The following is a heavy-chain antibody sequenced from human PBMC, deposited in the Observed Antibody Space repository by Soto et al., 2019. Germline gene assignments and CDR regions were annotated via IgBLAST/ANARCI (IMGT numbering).Heavy chain of an antibody. CDR1: GLTFSSYG. CDR3: ASSRGYSSSWYGGLDFDY. V-gene: IGHV3-30*03. Sequence: QVQLVESAGGVVQPGRSLRLSCAASGLTFSSYGMHWVRQAPGKGLEWVAVISSDGSNKYHADSVKGRFTISRDNSKNTLYLQMNSLRAEDTAVYYCASSRGYSSSWYGGLDFDYWGQGTLVTVSS. D-gene: IGHD6-13*01. CDR2: ISSDGSNK. J-gene: IGHJ4*02.